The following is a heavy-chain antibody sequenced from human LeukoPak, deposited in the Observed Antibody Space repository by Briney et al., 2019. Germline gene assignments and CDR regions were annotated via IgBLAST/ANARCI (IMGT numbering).Heavy chain of an antibody. J-gene: IGHJ4*02. D-gene: IGHD1-26*01. Sequence: ASETLSLTCTVSGGSIMSSTYYWGWIRQSPGKGLEWIGTIYYSGSTYYNPSLKSRVSMSVDTSKKQFSLKLSSVTAADTAVYYCAGDSGYGSYSHFDYWGQGTLVTVSS. CDR2: IYYSGST. CDR3: AGDSGYGSYSHFDY. CDR1: GGSIMSSTYY. V-gene: IGHV4-39*07.